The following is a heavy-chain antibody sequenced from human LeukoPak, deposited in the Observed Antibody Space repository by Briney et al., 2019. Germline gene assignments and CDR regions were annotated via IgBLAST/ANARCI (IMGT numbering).Heavy chain of an antibody. D-gene: IGHD3-22*01. J-gene: IGHJ3*02. CDR3: ARAYYYDSSGYYYNAFDI. CDR1: GYTFTSYG. CDR2: ISAYNGNT. Sequence: ASVKVSCKASGYTFTSYGISWVRQAPGQGLEWMGWISAYNGNTNYAQKLQGRVTMTTDTSTSTAYMELRSLRSDDTAVHYCARAYYYDSSGYYYNAFDIWGQGTMVTVSS. V-gene: IGHV1-18*01.